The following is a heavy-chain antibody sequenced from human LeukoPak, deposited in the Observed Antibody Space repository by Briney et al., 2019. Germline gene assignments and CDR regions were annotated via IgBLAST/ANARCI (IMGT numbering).Heavy chain of an antibody. J-gene: IGHJ3*02. CDR3: ARSLKVSAALDVFDI. V-gene: IGHV3-21*01. CDR2: ISRSGGSI. D-gene: IGHD2-2*01. CDR1: EFTFSSHS. Sequence: RGSLRLSCGASEFTFSSHSMNWVRQAPRKGLETVSSISRSGGSIYYADSLKGRFTISRDNAKNSLYLQMNSLRAEDTAVYFCARSLKVSAALDVFDIWGQGTMVTVSS.